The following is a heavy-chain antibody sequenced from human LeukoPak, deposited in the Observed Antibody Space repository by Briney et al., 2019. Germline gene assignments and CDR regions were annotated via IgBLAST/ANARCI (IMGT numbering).Heavy chain of an antibody. CDR1: GFTVSSSY. CDR3: AKDSAVTPFYFEY. V-gene: IGHV3-23*01. Sequence: PGGSLRLSCAPSGFTVSSSYMSWVRQAPGKGLEWVSGISGSGGSTHYADSVKGRFTISRDNSKNTLYLQMSSLRAEDTAVYYCAKDSAVTPFYFEYWGQGTLVAVSS. CDR2: ISGSGGST. D-gene: IGHD4-17*01. J-gene: IGHJ4*02.